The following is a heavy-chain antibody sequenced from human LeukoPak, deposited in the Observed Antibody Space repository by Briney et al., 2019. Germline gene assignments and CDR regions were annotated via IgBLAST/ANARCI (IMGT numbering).Heavy chain of an antibody. V-gene: IGHV4-34*01. Sequence: PSETLSLTCAVSGGSFSGYYWSWIRQPPGKGLEWIGEISHRGSTNYHPSLKSRVTISVDASRNQFSLKLTSVTAADTAVFYCARGLDSSGDYWGQGTLVTVSS. J-gene: IGHJ4*02. CDR3: ARGLDSSGDY. CDR2: ISHRGST. CDR1: GGSFSGYY. D-gene: IGHD6-25*01.